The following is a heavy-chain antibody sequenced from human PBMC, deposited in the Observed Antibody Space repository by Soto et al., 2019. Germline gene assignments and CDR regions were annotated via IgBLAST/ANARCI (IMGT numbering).Heavy chain of an antibody. CDR3: AREYDILTGAADYYGMDV. CDR1: GFTFSSYG. CDR2: IWYDGSNK. Sequence: GGSLRLSCAASGFTFSSYGMHWVRQAPGKGLEWVAVIWYDGSNKYYADSVKGRFTISRDNSKNTLYLQMNSLRAEDTAVYYCAREYDILTGAADYYGMDVWGQGTTVTVSS. V-gene: IGHV3-33*01. J-gene: IGHJ6*02. D-gene: IGHD3-9*01.